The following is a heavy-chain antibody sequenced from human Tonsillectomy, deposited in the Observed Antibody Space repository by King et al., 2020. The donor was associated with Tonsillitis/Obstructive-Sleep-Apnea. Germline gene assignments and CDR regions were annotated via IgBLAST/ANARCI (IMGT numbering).Heavy chain of an antibody. CDR3: ARDGMTTVTTTPGRQNWFDP. Sequence: QLVQSGAEVKKPGASVKVSCKASGYTFTSYGISWVRQAPGQGLEWMGWINAYNGNTNYAQKLQGRVTMTTDTSTSTDYMELRSLRSDDTAVYYCARDGMTTVTTTPGRQNWFDPWGQGTLVTVSS. D-gene: IGHD4-11*01. CDR1: GYTFTSYG. CDR2: INAYNGNT. J-gene: IGHJ5*02. V-gene: IGHV1-18*01.